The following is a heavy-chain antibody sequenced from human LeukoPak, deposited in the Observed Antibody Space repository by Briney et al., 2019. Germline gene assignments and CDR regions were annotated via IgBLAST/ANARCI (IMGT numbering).Heavy chain of an antibody. J-gene: IGHJ3*02. CDR3: ARSLYYFGSDSFDI. CDR1: GDSITSYY. V-gene: IGHV4-59*01. Sequence: SETLSLTCTVSGDSITSYYWNWIRQPPGKGLEWIGYIYYSGSTNYNPSLKSRVTISVDTSKNQFSLKLSSVTAADTAVYYCARSLYYFGSDSFDIWGQGTMVTVSS. CDR2: IYYSGST. D-gene: IGHD3-10*01.